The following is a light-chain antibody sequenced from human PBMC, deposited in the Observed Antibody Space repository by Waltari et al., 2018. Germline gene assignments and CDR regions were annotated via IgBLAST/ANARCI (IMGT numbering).Light chain of an antibody. CDR2: EVT. Sequence: QSALTQPASVSGSPGQSITISCTGTSSDVGGYHHGSWYQHPPGKAPKLMIFEVTDRPSGVSNRFSGSKSGNTASLTISGLQAEDEADYYCSSYTTSNTWVFGGGTKVTVL. CDR3: SSYTTSNTWV. V-gene: IGLV2-14*01. CDR1: SSDVGGYHH. J-gene: IGLJ3*02.